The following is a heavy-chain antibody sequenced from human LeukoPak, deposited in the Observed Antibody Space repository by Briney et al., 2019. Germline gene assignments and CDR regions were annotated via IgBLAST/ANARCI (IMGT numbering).Heavy chain of an antibody. CDR1: GYTLTELS. Sequence: ASVKVSCKVSGYTLTELSMHWVRQAPGKGLEWMGGFDPEDGETIYAQKFQGRVTMTTDTSTSTAYMELRSLRSDDTAVYYCARDGVAPSNWFDPWGQGTLVTVSS. V-gene: IGHV1-24*01. D-gene: IGHD3-3*01. CDR3: ARDGVAPSNWFDP. CDR2: FDPEDGET. J-gene: IGHJ5*02.